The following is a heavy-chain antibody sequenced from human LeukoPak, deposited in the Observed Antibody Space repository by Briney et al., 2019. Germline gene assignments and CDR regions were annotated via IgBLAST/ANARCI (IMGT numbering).Heavy chain of an antibody. J-gene: IGHJ6*03. V-gene: IGHV3-9*03. Sequence: GRSLRLSCAASGFTFDDYAMHWVRQAPGKGLEWVSGISWNSGSIGCADSVKGRFTISRDNAKNSLYLQMNSLRAEDMALYYCAKDTRYLGYYYMDVWGKGTTVTVSS. CDR1: GFTFDDYA. CDR2: ISWNSGSI. D-gene: IGHD1-26*01. CDR3: AKDTRYLGYYYMDV.